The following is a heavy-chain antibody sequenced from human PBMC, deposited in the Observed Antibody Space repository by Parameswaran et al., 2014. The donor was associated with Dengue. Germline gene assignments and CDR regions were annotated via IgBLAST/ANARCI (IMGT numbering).Heavy chain of an antibody. CDR3: AGSKIVVVPAATGDAFDI. D-gene: IGHD2-2*01. V-gene: IGHV4-31*02. Sequence: PGKGLEWIGYIYYSGSTYYNPSLKSRVTISVDTSKNQFSLKLSSVTAADTAVYYCAGSKIVVVPAATGDAFDIWGQGTMVTVSS. CDR2: IYYSGST. J-gene: IGHJ3*02.